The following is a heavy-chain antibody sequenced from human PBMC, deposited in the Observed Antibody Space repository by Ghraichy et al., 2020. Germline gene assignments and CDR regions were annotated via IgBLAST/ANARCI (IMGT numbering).Heavy chain of an antibody. Sequence: SCAASGFTFSSYSMNWVRQAPGKGLEWVSSISSSSSYIYYADSVKGRFTISRDNAKNSLYLQMNSLRAEDTAVYYCARDGGDWELPTYYFDYWGQGTLVTVSS. CDR2: ISSSSSYI. V-gene: IGHV3-21*01. J-gene: IGHJ4*02. CDR3: ARDGGDWELPTYYFDY. D-gene: IGHD1-26*01. CDR1: GFTFSSYS.